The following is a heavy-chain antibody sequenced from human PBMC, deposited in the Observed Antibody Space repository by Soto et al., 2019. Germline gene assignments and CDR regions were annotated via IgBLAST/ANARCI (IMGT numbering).Heavy chain of an antibody. CDR2: IIPIFGTA. CDR1: GGTFSSYS. V-gene: IGHV1-69*01. CDR3: ARDGGRHSGGIDY. D-gene: IGHD1-26*01. J-gene: IGHJ4*02. Sequence: QVQLVQSGAEVKKPGSSVKVSCKASGGTFSSYSINCVRQAPGQWLEWMGEIIPIFGTANYAQKFQGRVTITADESTSTAYMELSSLRSEDTAVYYCARDGGRHSGGIDYWGQGTLVTVSS.